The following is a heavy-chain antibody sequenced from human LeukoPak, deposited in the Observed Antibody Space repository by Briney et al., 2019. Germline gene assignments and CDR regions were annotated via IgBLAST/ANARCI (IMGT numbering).Heavy chain of an antibody. J-gene: IGHJ4*02. CDR3: AKYGAPGWSGYCDS. D-gene: IGHD4/OR15-4a*01. CDR1: GFIFSNYA. Sequence: PGGSLRLSCAASGFIFSNYAMTWGRQAPGKGLEWVSSISGNAGSTYYIDSVKGRFTISRDNSKNTLFLQMNSLRAEDTGMYYCAKYGAPGWSGYCDSWGQGTLVTVSS. CDR2: ISGNAGST. V-gene: IGHV3-23*01.